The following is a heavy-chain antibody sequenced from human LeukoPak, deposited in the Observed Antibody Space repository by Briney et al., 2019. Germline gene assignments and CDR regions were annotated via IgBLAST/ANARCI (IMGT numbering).Heavy chain of an antibody. CDR2: IWYDGSNK. D-gene: IGHD1-26*01. CDR1: GFAFSSYG. CDR3: ARVLHYSGSYWGDNYFDY. J-gene: IGHJ4*02. Sequence: PGGSLRLSCAASGFAFSSYGMHWVRQAPGKGLEWVAVIWYDGSNKYYADSVKGRFTISRDNSKNTLYLQMNRLRAEDTAVYYCARVLHYSGSYWGDNYFDYWGQGTLVTVSS. V-gene: IGHV3-33*01.